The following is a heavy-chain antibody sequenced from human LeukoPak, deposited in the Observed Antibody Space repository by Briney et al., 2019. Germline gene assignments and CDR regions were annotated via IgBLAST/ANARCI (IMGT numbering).Heavy chain of an antibody. V-gene: IGHV4-39*07. CDR3: ARVGYYPDYYMDV. Sequence: SETLSLTCIVSGASISSNYYWGWIRQPPGKGLEWIGSIYYAGGTSYNPSLKSRVTISVDTSKNQFSLKLSSVTAADTAVYFCARVGYYPDYYMDVWGKGTTVTVSS. CDR2: IYYAGGT. J-gene: IGHJ6*03. CDR1: GASISSNYY. D-gene: IGHD2-21*01.